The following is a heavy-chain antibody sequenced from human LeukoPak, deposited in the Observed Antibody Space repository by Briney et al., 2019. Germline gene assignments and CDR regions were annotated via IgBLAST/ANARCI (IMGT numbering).Heavy chain of an antibody. CDR2: IYYSGIT. CDR3: ARVAYYDFWSGGLYAFDI. Sequence: PSETLSLTCTVSGGSLSSSIYYWGWIREPPGRGLEWFGSIYYSGITYYNPSLKSRVTISVDTSKNQFSLKLSSVTAADTAVYYCARVAYYDFWSGGLYAFDIWGQGTMVTVSS. V-gene: IGHV4-39*07. CDR1: GGSLSSSIYY. D-gene: IGHD3-3*01. J-gene: IGHJ3*02.